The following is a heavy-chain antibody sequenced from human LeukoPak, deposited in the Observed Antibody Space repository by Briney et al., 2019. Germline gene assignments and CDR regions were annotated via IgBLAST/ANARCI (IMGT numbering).Heavy chain of an antibody. D-gene: IGHD1-1*01. Sequence: ASVKVSCKPSGYTFTTWYIHWVRQAPGQGLEWMGMTNPSGGSTSFAQKFQGRVAMTSDTSTTTVYMDLSSLRSEDTAIYYCVRNVGSGFDYWGQGTLVTVSS. CDR3: VRNVGSGFDY. V-gene: IGHV1-46*01. J-gene: IGHJ4*02. CDR2: TNPSGGST. CDR1: GYTFTTWY.